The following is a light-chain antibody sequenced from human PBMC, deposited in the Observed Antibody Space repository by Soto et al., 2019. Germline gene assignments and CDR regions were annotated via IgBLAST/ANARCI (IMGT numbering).Light chain of an antibody. CDR3: QHCNTSWT. V-gene: IGKV1-5*01. CDR1: ERISRS. CDR2: ATS. J-gene: IGKJ1*01. Sequence: DSHMTHSPSSLSASLVDRVTLACRASERISRSLHFYQHKPGEAPKLLIYATSSLESGVPSRFSGSGSGTEFTLTISSLQPDDFATYYCQHCNTSWTFGQGTKVDTK.